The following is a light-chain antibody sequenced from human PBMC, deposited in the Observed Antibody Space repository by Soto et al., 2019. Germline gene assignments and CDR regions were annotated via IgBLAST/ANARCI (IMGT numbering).Light chain of an antibody. CDR1: QSVSSSY. V-gene: IGKV3-20*01. Sequence: EIVLTQSPGNLSLSPGERATLSCRASQSVSSSYLAWYQQKPGQAPRLLIYGASSRATGIPDRFSGSGSGTDFTLTISRLEPEDFAVYYCQQYGSSVLTFGGGTKVEIK. CDR2: GAS. CDR3: QQYGSSVLT. J-gene: IGKJ4*01.